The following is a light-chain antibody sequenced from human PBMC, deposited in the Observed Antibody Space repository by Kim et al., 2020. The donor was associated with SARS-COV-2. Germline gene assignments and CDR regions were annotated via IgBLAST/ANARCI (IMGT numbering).Light chain of an antibody. CDR1: QSVSRY. CDR3: HQRNSWPQT. J-gene: IGKJ2*01. Sequence: EIVLTHSPATLSLSPGDRATLSCRASQSVSRYLAWYQQKPGQAPRLLLYDASNRATGIPARFSGSGSGTDFTLTISGLEPEDFAVYYCHQRNSWPQTFGQGTKLEI. CDR2: DAS. V-gene: IGKV3-11*01.